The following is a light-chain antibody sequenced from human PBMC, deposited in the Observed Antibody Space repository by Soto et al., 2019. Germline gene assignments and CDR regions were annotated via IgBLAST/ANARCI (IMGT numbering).Light chain of an antibody. Sequence: QSALTQPASVSGSPGQSITISCTGTSSDVGGYNYVSWYQQHPGKAPKLVIYDVTNRPSGVSNRFSGSKSGNTASRTISGLRAEDEAEYYYSSYTSSSTSVVFGGGTKLTVL. CDR2: DVT. CDR1: SSDVGGYNY. J-gene: IGLJ2*01. CDR3: SSYTSSSTSVV. V-gene: IGLV2-14*01.